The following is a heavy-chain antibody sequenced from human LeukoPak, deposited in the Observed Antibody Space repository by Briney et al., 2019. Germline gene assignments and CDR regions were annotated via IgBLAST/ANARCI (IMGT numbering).Heavy chain of an antibody. CDR1: GGSFSGYY. V-gene: IGHV4-34*01. CDR3: ARGRSAPPIYYYYYYMDV. CDR2: INHSGST. J-gene: IGHJ6*03. Sequence: SETLSLTCAVYGGSFSGYYWSWIRQPPGKGLEWIGEINHSGSTNYNPSLKSRVTISVDTSKNQFSLKLSPVTAADTAVYYCARGRSAPPIYYYYYYMDVWDKGTTVTVSS.